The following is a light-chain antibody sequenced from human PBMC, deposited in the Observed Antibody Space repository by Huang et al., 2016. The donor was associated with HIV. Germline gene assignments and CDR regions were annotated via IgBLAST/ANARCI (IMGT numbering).Light chain of an antibody. Sequence: DIPMTQSPPSLSASVGDRATFPCRANQTISKSLNWYQQKPGRAPKLLIYTASTWESGVPSRFSGSGSGSRFTLNITNLQPEDFATYYCQQSFSVPRTFGRGT. V-gene: IGKV1-39*01. J-gene: IGKJ3*01. CDR1: QTISKS. CDR3: QQSFSVPRT. CDR2: TAS.